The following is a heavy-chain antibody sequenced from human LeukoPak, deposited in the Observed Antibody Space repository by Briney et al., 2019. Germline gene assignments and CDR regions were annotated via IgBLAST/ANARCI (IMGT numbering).Heavy chain of an antibody. Sequence: GGSLRLSCAASGFTFSSYWMHWVRQAPGKGLVWVSRINTDGSTTSYADSVKGRFTISRDNAKNTLYLPMNSLRAEDTAVYYCAELGITMIGGVWGKGTTVTISS. CDR2: INTDGSTT. J-gene: IGHJ6*04. V-gene: IGHV3-74*01. CDR3: AELGITMIGGV. D-gene: IGHD3-10*02. CDR1: GFTFSSYW.